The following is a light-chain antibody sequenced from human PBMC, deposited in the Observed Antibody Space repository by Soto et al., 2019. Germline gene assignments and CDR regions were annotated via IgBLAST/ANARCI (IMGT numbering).Light chain of an antibody. CDR3: SSYASSSTLV. J-gene: IGLJ2*01. Sequence: QSALTQPASVSGSPGQSITISCTETSSNVGGYDYVSWYQQHPGKVPKLMIYDVSSRPSGVSNRFSGSKSGNTASLTISGLQAEDEADYYCSSYASSSTLVFGGGTQLTVL. CDR2: DVS. V-gene: IGLV2-14*01. CDR1: SSNVGGYDY.